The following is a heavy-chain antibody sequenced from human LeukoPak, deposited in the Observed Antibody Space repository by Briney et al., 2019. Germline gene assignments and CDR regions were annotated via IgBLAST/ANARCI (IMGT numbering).Heavy chain of an antibody. Sequence: GSLRLSCAASGFTFSSYSMNWVCQAPGKGLEWVSSISSSSSYIYYADSVKGRFTISRDNAKNSLYLQMNSLRAEDTAVYYCAREPYCSSTSCYLPIDYWGQGTLVTVSS. CDR1: GFTFSSYS. V-gene: IGHV3-21*01. CDR3: AREPYCSSTSCYLPIDY. J-gene: IGHJ4*02. D-gene: IGHD2-2*01. CDR2: ISSSSSYI.